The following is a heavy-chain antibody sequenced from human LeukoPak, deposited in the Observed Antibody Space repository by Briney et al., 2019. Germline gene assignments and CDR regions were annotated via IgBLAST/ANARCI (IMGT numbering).Heavy chain of an antibody. CDR2: IYYTGST. D-gene: IGHD5-24*01. CDR3: AGGAVEMATILADY. J-gene: IGHJ4*02. CDR1: GGSITNYY. Sequence: SETLSLTCTVSGGSITNYYWSWIRQPPGKGLEWIGYIYYTGSTNYNPSLRSRVTISVDTSKNQLSLKLTSVTPADTAVYYCAGGAVEMATILADYWGQGTLVTVSS. V-gene: IGHV4-59*01.